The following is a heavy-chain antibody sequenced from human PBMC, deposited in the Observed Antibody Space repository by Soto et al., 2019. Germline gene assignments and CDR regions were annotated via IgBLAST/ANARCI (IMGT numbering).Heavy chain of an antibody. CDR2: IYYSGST. D-gene: IGHD3-3*01. CDR1: GGSISRYY. J-gene: IGHJ6*02. V-gene: IGHV4-59*01. CDR3: ARGMYYDFWSGYYSPGYYYYGMDV. Sequence: SETLSLTCTVSGGSISRYYWSWIRQPPGKGLEWIGYIYYSGSTNYNPSLKSRVTISVDTSKNQFSLKLSSVTAADTAVYYCARGMYYDFWSGYYSPGYYYYGMDVWGQGTTVTVSS.